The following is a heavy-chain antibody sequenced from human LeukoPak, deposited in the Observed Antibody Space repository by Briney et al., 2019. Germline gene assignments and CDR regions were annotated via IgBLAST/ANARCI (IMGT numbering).Heavy chain of an antibody. CDR1: GYTFTNYW. J-gene: IGHJ5*02. Sequence: GGSLKISCKGSGYTFTNYWIAWVRQMPGKGLEWMGIIYPGDSDTRYSPSFQGHVTISTDKSATTAYLQWSSLKASDTAMYFCARLADTTSWGQGTLVTVSS. CDR3: ARLADTTS. D-gene: IGHD1-26*01. CDR2: IYPGDSDT. V-gene: IGHV5-51*01.